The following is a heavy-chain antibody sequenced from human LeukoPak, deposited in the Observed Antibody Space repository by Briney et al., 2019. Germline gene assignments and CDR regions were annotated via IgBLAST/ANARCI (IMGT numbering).Heavy chain of an antibody. CDR3: ARGISEDIVVVVAAYFDY. V-gene: IGHV1-69*06. Sequence: ASVKVSCKASGGTFSSYAISWVRQAPGQGLEWMGGIIPIFGTANYAQKFQGRVTITADKSTSTAYMELSSLRSEDTAVYYCARGISEDIVVVVAAYFDYWGQGTLVTVSS. J-gene: IGHJ4*02. D-gene: IGHD2-15*01. CDR2: IIPIFGTA. CDR1: GGTFSSYA.